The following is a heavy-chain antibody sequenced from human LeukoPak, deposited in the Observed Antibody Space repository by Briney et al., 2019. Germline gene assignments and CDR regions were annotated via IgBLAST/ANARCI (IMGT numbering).Heavy chain of an antibody. CDR3: ATEIPRGLLSY. CDR2: FDFEDGET. V-gene: IGHV1-24*01. CDR1: GYTLTELS. D-gene: IGHD2-2*02. J-gene: IGHJ4*02. Sequence: GASVKVSCKVSGYTLTELSMHWVRQAPGKGLECMGGFDFEDGETTYAQKFQGRVTMTEDTPTDTACMDLRSLRSEDTAVYYCATEIPRGLLSYWGQGTLVTVSS.